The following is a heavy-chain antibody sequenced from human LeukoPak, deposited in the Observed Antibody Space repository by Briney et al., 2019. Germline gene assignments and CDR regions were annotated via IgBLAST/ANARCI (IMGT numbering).Heavy chain of an antibody. CDR3: ATGAYCDH. CDR1: GFTFSSYG. CDR2: ISATGGTT. V-gene: IGHV3-23*01. Sequence: AGGSLRLSCAASGFTFSSYGMSWVRQAPGKGLEWVSAISATGGTTYYADSVKGRFTISRDNSENTLYLQMNGLRAEDTAIYFCATGAYCDHWGQGTLVTVSS. J-gene: IGHJ4*02.